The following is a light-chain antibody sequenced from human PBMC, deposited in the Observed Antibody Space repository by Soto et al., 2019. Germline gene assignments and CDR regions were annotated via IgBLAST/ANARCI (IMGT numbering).Light chain of an antibody. CDR2: GAS. J-gene: IGKJ1*01. CDR3: QQYNTWPRT. V-gene: IGKV3-15*01. Sequence: VMTQSPATLSVSPGERATLSCRASQSVSSNLAWFQQKPGQAPRLLIYGASTRATGIPARFSGSGSGTDFTLTISSLQSEDFAVYYCQQYNTWPRTFGQGTKVDIK. CDR1: QSVSSN.